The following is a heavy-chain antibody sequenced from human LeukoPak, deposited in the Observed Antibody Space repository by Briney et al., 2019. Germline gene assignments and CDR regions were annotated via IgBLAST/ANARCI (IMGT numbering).Heavy chain of an antibody. V-gene: IGHV3-73*01. CDR3: AKDMKVETYYFDY. D-gene: IGHD2-15*01. J-gene: IGHJ4*02. CDR1: GFTFSGSA. CDR2: IRSKANSYAT. Sequence: PGGSLRLSCAASGFTFSGSAMHWVRQASGKGLEWVGRIRSKANSYATAYAASVKGRFTISRDNSKNTLYLQMNSLRAEDTAVYYCAKDMKVETYYFDYWGQGTLVTVSS.